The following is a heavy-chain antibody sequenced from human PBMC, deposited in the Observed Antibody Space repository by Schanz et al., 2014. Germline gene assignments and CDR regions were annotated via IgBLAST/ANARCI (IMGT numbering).Heavy chain of an antibody. CDR2: INPNTSST. CDR3: ARALADYFGMDV. V-gene: IGHV1-2*02. J-gene: IGHJ6*02. Sequence: QVQLVQSGAEVKKPGASVRVSCKASGYTFTGYYIHWVRQAPGQGLEWMGWINPNTSSTIYARKFQGRVTMARDTSISTAYLDLSSLRSDDPAVFYCARALADYFGMDVWGQGTTVTVSS. CDR1: GYTFTGYY.